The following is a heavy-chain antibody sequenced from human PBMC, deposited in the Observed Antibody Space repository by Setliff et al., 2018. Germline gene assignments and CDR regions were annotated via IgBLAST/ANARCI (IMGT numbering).Heavy chain of an antibody. CDR3: ARDGPQTTPSGWYFDL. CDR1: GFSFSNYG. Sequence: PGGSLRLSCVVSGFSFSNYGMTWVRQAPGKGLEWISYISTSSGTRYYADSVKGRFTISRDNANQSLYLQMNSLRAEDTAVYYCARDGPQTTPSGWYFDLWGRGTLVTVSS. D-gene: IGHD4-17*01. CDR2: ISTSSGTR. V-gene: IGHV3-48*01. J-gene: IGHJ2*01.